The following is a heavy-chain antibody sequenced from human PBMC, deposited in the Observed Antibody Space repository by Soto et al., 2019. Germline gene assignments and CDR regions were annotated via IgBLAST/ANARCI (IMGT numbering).Heavy chain of an antibody. V-gene: IGHV3-30-3*01. CDR1: GFTFSSYA. CDR2: ISYDGSNK. CDR3: ARDNADYYDSSGNIDY. J-gene: IGHJ4*02. Sequence: GGSLRLSCAASGFTFSSYAMHWVRQAPGKGLEWVAVISYDGSNKYYADSVKGRFTISRDNSKNTLYLQMNSLRAEDTAVYYCARDNADYYDSSGNIDYWGQGTLVTVSS. D-gene: IGHD3-22*01.